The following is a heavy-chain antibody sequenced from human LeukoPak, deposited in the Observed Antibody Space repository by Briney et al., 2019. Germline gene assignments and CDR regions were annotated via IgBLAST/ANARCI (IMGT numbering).Heavy chain of an antibody. CDR2: IYSGGST. J-gene: IGHJ3*02. CDR1: GFTVSSNY. CDR3: ARDPPQTAFDI. Sequence: QTGGSLRLSCAASGFTVSSNYMSWVRQAPGKGLEWVSVIYSGGSTYYADSVKGRFTISRDNSKNTLYLQMNSLRAEDTAVYYCARDPPQTAFDIWGQGTMVTVSS. V-gene: IGHV3-53*01.